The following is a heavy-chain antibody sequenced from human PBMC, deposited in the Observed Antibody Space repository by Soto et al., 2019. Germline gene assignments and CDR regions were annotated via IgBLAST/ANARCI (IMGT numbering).Heavy chain of an antibody. Sequence: GASVKVSCKASGGTFSSYTISWVRQAPGQGLEWMGRIIPILGIANYAQKFQGRVTITADKSTSTAYTELSSLRSEDTAVYYCARGPDGSGSYYGYYYYYYMDVWGKGTTVTVSS. D-gene: IGHD3-10*01. J-gene: IGHJ6*03. CDR3: ARGPDGSGSYYGYYYYYYMDV. CDR2: IIPILGIA. CDR1: GGTFSSYT. V-gene: IGHV1-69*02.